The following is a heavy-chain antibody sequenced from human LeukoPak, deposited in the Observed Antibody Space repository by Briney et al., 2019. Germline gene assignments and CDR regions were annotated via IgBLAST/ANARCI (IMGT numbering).Heavy chain of an antibody. CDR3: ARGRIDGDAFDI. Sequence: ASVKVSGKASGYTFTGYYMHWVRQAPGQGLEWMGWINPNSGGTNYAQKFQGRVTMTRDTSISTAYMELSRLRSDDTAVYYCARGRIDGDAFDIWGQGTMVTVSS. V-gene: IGHV1-2*02. D-gene: IGHD2/OR15-2a*01. CDR1: GYTFTGYY. J-gene: IGHJ3*02. CDR2: INPNSGGT.